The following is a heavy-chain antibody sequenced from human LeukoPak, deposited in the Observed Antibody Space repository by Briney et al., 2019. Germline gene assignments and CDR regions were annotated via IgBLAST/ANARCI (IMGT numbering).Heavy chain of an antibody. CDR2: ISAYNGNT. V-gene: IGHV1-18*01. Sequence: GASVKVSCKASGYTFTSYGISWVRQAPGQGLEWMGWISAYNGNTNYAQKLQGRVTMTTDTSTSTAYMELRSLRSEDTAVYYCARDAFLEWPKGGIGYWGQGTLVTVSS. CDR3: ARDAFLEWPKGGIGY. CDR1: GYTFTSYG. J-gene: IGHJ4*02. D-gene: IGHD3-3*01.